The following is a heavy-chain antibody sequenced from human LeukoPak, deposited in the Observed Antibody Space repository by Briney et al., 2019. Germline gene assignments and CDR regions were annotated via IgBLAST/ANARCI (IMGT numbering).Heavy chain of an antibody. CDR1: GYTFTSYG. V-gene: IGHV1-18*01. J-gene: IGHJ5*02. CDR3: ARVLYSGHDCLWFDP. D-gene: IGHD5-12*01. Sequence: ASVKVSCTASGYTFTSYGISWVRPAPGQGLEWMGWISAYNGNTNYAQKLQGRVTMTTDTSTSTAYMELRSLRSDDTAVYYCARVLYSGHDCLWFDPWGQGTLVTVSS. CDR2: ISAYNGNT.